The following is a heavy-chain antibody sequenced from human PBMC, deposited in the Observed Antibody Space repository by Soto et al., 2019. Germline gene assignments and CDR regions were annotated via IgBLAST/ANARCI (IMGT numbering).Heavy chain of an antibody. Sequence: PGGSLRLSCAASGFIFSDYYMSWIRQAPGKGLEWISYISSDGSIMYYADSVKGRFTISRDNAKNSLYLQMNSLRAEDTAVYYCARDPWMFASLFDYWGQGTLVTVSS. CDR2: ISSDGSIM. CDR1: GFIFSDYY. V-gene: IGHV3-11*01. D-gene: IGHD1-1*01. J-gene: IGHJ4*02. CDR3: ARDPWMFASLFDY.